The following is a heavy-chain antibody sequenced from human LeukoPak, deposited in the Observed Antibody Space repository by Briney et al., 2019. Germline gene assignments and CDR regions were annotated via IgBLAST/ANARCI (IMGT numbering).Heavy chain of an antibody. D-gene: IGHD1-26*01. V-gene: IGHV4-59*08. CDR3: ARVSGSHWY. CDR1: GGSINNYY. Sequence: PSETLSLTCTVSGGSINNYYWNWIRQPPGKGLEWIGYIHYSGSTNYNPSLKSRVTISVDTSKNQFSLNLSSVTAADTAVYYCARVSGSHWYWGQGTLVTVSS. J-gene: IGHJ4*02. CDR2: IHYSGST.